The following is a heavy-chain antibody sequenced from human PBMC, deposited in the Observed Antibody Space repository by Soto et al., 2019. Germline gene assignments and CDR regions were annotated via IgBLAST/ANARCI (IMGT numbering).Heavy chain of an antibody. CDR3: ARDGPGITIFGVVILGHFDY. D-gene: IGHD3-3*01. V-gene: IGHV3-30-3*01. Sequence: QVQLVESGGGVVQPGRSLRLSCAASGFTFSSYAMHWVRQAPGKGLEWVAVISYDGSNKYYADSVKGRFTISRDNSKNTLYLQMNSLRAEDTAVYYCARDGPGITIFGVVILGHFDYWGQGTLVTVSS. CDR2: ISYDGSNK. CDR1: GFTFSSYA. J-gene: IGHJ4*02.